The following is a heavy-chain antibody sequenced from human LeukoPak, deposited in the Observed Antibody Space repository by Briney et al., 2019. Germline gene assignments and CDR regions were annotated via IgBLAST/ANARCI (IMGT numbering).Heavy chain of an antibody. Sequence: GGSLRLSCAASGFTFSSYAMSWVRQAPGKGLEWVSAISGSGGSTYYADSVKGRFTISRDNSKNTLYLQMNSLRAEDTAVYYCAKDRHYYGSGSTYSDYWGQGTLVTVSS. J-gene: IGHJ4*02. CDR2: ISGSGGST. CDR1: GFTFSSYA. V-gene: IGHV3-23*01. D-gene: IGHD3-10*01. CDR3: AKDRHYYGSGSTYSDY.